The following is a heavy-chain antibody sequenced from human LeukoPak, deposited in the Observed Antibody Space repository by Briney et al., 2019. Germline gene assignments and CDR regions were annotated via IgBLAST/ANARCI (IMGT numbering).Heavy chain of an antibody. V-gene: IGHV1-8*01. CDR1: GYTFTSYD. CDR2: MNPNSGNT. CDR3: ARRLTEGYYYYMDV. J-gene: IGHJ6*03. Sequence: ASVKVSCKASGYTFTSYDINWVRQATGQGLEWMGWMNPNSGNTGHAQKFQGRVTTTRNTSISTAYMELSSLRSEDTAVYYCARRLTEGYYYYMDVWGKGTTVTVSS. D-gene: IGHD1-20*01.